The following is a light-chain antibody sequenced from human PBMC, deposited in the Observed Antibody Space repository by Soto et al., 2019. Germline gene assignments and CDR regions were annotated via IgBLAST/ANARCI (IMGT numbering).Light chain of an antibody. J-gene: IGKJ3*01. Sequence: DIQMTQSPSSLSASVGDRVTITCRASQAIYNYLAWYQQKPGKVPTLLISAASTLQSGVPSRFSGSGSGTDFTLTISSLQPEDVATYYCQQYDNWPRTFGPGTKVNIK. CDR2: AAS. V-gene: IGKV1-27*01. CDR3: QQYDNWPRT. CDR1: QAIYNY.